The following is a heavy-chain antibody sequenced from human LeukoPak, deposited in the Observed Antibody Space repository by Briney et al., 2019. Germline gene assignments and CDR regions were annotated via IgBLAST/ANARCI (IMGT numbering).Heavy chain of an antibody. CDR1: GFTFSSYA. CDR2: ISGSGGST. D-gene: IGHD1-1*01. Sequence: GGSLRLSCAASGFTFSSYAMSWVRQAPGKGLEWVSAISGSGGSTYYADSVKGRSTISRDNSKNTLYLQMNSLRAEDTAVYYCAKDINWNDGFDYWGQGTLVTVSS. V-gene: IGHV3-23*01. J-gene: IGHJ4*02. CDR3: AKDINWNDGFDY.